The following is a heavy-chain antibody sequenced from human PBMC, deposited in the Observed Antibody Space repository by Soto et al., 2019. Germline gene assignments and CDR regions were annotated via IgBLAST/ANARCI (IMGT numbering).Heavy chain of an antibody. D-gene: IGHD3-9*01. V-gene: IGHV3-11*05. CDR2: ISSSSYT. CDR1: GFTFSDYY. Sequence: GGSLRVSCAASGFTFSDYYMSWIRQAPGKGLEWVSYISSSSYTNYADSVKGRFTISRDNAKNSLYLQINSLRAEDTAVYYCARVPRYYDILTGPADYWGQGTLVTVSS. CDR3: ARVPRYYDILTGPADY. J-gene: IGHJ4*02.